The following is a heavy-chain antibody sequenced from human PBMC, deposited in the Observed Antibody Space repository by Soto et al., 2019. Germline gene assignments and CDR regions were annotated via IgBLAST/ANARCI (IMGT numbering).Heavy chain of an antibody. Sequence: SETLSLTCSVSCGSINSDDSFWGWVRQSRGKGLAWIGSLYYGASTFYNPSLKSRVTISLDTSKNQFSLRLTSVTAADTARYYCARQLPVGATSWFDPWGQGTLVTVS. CDR2: LYYGAST. CDR3: ARQLPVGATSWFDP. J-gene: IGHJ5*02. V-gene: IGHV4-39*01. D-gene: IGHD1-26*01. CDR1: CGSINSDDSF.